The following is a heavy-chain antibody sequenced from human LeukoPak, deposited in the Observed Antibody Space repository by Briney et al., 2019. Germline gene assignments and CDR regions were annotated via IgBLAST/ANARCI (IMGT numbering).Heavy chain of an antibody. V-gene: IGHV4-4*09. CDR3: ARGVRIPSGWFDP. Sequence: SETLSLTCTVSGDSISGYYWSWIRQPPGKGLEWIGYIYTSETTYYNPSLKSRVTISMDMSKNQFSLRLNSVTAADTAVYYCARGVRIPSGWFDPWGQGTLVTVSS. CDR1: GDSISGYY. J-gene: IGHJ5*02. CDR2: IYTSETT. D-gene: IGHD6-25*01.